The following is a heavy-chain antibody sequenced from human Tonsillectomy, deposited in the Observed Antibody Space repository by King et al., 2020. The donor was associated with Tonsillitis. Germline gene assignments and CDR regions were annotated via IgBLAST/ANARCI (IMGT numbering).Heavy chain of an antibody. Sequence: QLVQSGAEVKEPGESLKISCEGSGYSFASYWIGWVRQMPGKGLEWMGIIYPGDSNTRYSPSFQGQVTISADQSISTAYLQWSSLKAPDTAMYYCARLPPLTTFDYWGQGTLVTVSS. CDR1: GYSFASYW. CDR3: ARLPPLTTFDY. V-gene: IGHV5-51*01. CDR2: IYPGDSNT. D-gene: IGHD4-17*01. J-gene: IGHJ4*02.